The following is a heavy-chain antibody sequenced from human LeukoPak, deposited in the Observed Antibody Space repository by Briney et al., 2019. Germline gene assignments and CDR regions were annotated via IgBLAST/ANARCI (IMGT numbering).Heavy chain of an antibody. J-gene: IGHJ4*02. Sequence: PGGSLRLSCAASGFTFDDYAMHWVRQAPGKGLEWVSLISGDGGSTYYADSVKGRFTISRDNSKNSLYLQMNSLRTEDTALYYCAKDKIQYSGYDHFDYWGQGTLVTVSS. CDR3: AKDKIQYSGYDHFDY. CDR2: ISGDGGST. D-gene: IGHD5-12*01. V-gene: IGHV3-43*02. CDR1: GFTFDDYA.